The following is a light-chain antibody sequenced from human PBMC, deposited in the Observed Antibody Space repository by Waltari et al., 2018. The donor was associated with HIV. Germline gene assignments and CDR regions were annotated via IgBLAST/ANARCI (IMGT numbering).Light chain of an antibody. Sequence: QSVLTQPPSSSGTPGQRVPISCSGSRSNIGSTPETWYQQLPGTAPKLLIYSNNQRPSGVPDRFSGSKSGTSASLAISGLQSEDEADYYCAAWDDSLNGPGVVFGGGTKLTVL. CDR3: AAWDDSLNGPGVV. V-gene: IGLV1-44*01. CDR1: RSNIGSTP. J-gene: IGLJ2*01. CDR2: SNN.